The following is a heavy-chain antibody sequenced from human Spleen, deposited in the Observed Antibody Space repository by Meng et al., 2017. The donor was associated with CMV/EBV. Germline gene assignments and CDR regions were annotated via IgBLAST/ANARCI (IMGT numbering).Heavy chain of an antibody. Sequence: CKASGDPFTSSSMHWVRQAPGQGLEWMGIINPSGGSTSYAQKFQGRVTMTRDTSTSTVYMELSSLRSEDTAVYYCARGKGMGGDAWHWGQGTLVTVSS. CDR2: INPSGGST. J-gene: IGHJ1*01. CDR3: ARGKGMGGDAWH. D-gene: IGHD1-26*01. V-gene: IGHV1-46*01. CDR1: GDPFTSSS.